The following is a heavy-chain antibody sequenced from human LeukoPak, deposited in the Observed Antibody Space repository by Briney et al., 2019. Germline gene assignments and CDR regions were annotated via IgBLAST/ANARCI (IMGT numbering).Heavy chain of an antibody. J-gene: IGHJ4*02. D-gene: IGHD5-12*01. CDR2: INQDESET. CDR3: AKYSGYALHY. V-gene: IGHV3-7*01. Sequence: PGESLRLSCAASGFTFSSYWMSWVRQAPGKGLEWVANINQDESETYYVDSLKGRFTISRDNAKNSLYLQVNSLRVEDTAVYYCAKYSGYALHYWGQGTLVTVSS. CDR1: GFTFSSYW.